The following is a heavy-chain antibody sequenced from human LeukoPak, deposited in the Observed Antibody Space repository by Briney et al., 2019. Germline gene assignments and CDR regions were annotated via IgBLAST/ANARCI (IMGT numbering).Heavy chain of an antibody. CDR2: IRYDGSSK. D-gene: IGHD4-17*01. V-gene: IGHV3-30*02. Sequence: PGGSLRLSCAASGFTFSSYGMHWVRQAPGKGLEWVAFIRYDGSSKYYADSVKGRFTISRDNSKNTLSLQMNSLRPEDTAIYYCAKDLTTVTSQGDYWGQGTVVTVSS. J-gene: IGHJ4*02. CDR1: GFTFSSYG. CDR3: AKDLTTVTSQGDY.